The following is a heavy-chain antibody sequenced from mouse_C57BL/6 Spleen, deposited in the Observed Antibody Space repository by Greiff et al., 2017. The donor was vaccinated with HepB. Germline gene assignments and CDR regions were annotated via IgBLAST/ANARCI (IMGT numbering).Heavy chain of an antibody. Sequence: LKESGPGILQSSQTLSLTCSFSGFSLSTSGMGVSWIRQPSGKGLEWLAHIYWDDDKRYNPSLKSRLTISKDTSRNQVFLKITSVDTADTATYYCARSLPYYYGSSYGAMDYGGQGTSVTVSS. CDR2: IYWDDDK. V-gene: IGHV8-12*01. CDR1: GFSLSTSGMG. CDR3: ARSLPYYYGSSYGAMDY. D-gene: IGHD1-1*01. J-gene: IGHJ4*01.